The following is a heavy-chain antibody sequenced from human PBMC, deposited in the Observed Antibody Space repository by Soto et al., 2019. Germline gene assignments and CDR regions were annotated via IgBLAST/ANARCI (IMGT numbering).Heavy chain of an antibody. J-gene: IGHJ4*02. CDR1: GFTFSSYA. CDR3: ATNGEVYYYDSSGYFVY. Sequence: EVQLLESGGGLVQPGGSLRLSCAASGFTFSSYAMSWVRQAPGKGLEWVSAISGSGGSTYYADSVKGRFTISRDNSKNTLYLQMNSLRAEDTAVYYCATNGEVYYYDSSGYFVYWGQGTLVTVSS. V-gene: IGHV3-23*01. D-gene: IGHD3-22*01. CDR2: ISGSGGST.